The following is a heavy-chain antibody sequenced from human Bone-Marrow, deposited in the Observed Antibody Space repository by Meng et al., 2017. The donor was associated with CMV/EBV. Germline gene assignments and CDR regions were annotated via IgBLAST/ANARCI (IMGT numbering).Heavy chain of an antibody. V-gene: IGHV1-69*02. CDR2: IIPILGIA. CDR1: GGTFSSYT. Sequence: SVKVSCKASGGTFSSYTISWVRQAPGQGLEWMGRIIPILGIANYAQKFQGRVTITADKSTSTAYMELSSLRSEDTAVYYCARVGGVGMKRPRLDLDYWGQGTLVTVSS. J-gene: IGHJ4*02. CDR3: ARVGGVGMKRPRLDLDY. D-gene: IGHD5-12*01.